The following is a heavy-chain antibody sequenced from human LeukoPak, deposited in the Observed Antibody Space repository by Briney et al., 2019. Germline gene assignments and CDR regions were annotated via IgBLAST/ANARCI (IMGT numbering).Heavy chain of an antibody. CDR1: GLSLCNYL. Sequence: GGSLRLSRAVSGLSLCNYLMHCVRQAPGEGLVCVARTNINGTAVDYEDPVKGRFTISRDNAKNTLFLQMNSLRAEDTAVYYCASAYTYVRLGDHWGQGTLVTVSS. V-gene: IGHV3-74*01. CDR2: TNINGTAV. CDR3: ASAYTYVRLGDH. D-gene: IGHD3-16*01. J-gene: IGHJ4*02.